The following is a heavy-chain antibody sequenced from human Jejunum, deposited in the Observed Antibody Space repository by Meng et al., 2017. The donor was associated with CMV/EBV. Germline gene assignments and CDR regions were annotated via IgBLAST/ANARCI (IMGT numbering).Heavy chain of an antibody. Sequence: SFTNNGIGGVRQAPGQGLEWMGWISTYDGKTDYAESLQSRVTMTMDTSMNTANMELGSLTSDDTAVYFCARRIAAIGPLYYFDSWGQGTRVTVSS. J-gene: IGHJ4*02. D-gene: IGHD6-13*01. CDR1: SFTNNG. CDR3: ARRIAAIGPLYYFDS. CDR2: ISTYDGKT. V-gene: IGHV1-18*01.